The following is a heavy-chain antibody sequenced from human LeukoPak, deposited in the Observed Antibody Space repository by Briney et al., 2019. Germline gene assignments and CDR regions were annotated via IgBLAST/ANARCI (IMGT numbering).Heavy chain of an antibody. CDR1: GYTFTGYY. CDR2: INPNSGGT. V-gene: IGHV1-2*02. J-gene: IGHJ4*02. D-gene: IGHD6-19*01. CDR3: ARSSAVGGLYFDY. Sequence: GASVKVSCKTSGYTFTGYYIHWVRQAPGQGLEWMGWINPNSGGTNCTQKFQGRVTMTRDTSISTAYMELSKLRSDDSAVYYCARSSAVGGLYFDYWGQGTLVTVSS.